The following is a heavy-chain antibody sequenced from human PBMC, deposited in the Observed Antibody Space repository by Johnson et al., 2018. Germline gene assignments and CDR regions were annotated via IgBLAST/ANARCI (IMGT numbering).Heavy chain of an antibody. CDR2: INHSGST. V-gene: IGHV4-34*01. CDR1: GGSFSGYY. CDR3: ARGGPYYYDSSGSRYYYYMDV. J-gene: IGHJ6*03. D-gene: IGHD3-22*01. Sequence: QVQLQQWGAGLLKPSETLSLTCAVYGGSFSGYYWSWIRQPPGKGLEWIGEINHSGSTNYNPSLKSRVTISVAPSKNQFSLKMSSVTAADTAVYYSARGGPYYYDSSGSRYYYYMDVWGKGTTVTVSS.